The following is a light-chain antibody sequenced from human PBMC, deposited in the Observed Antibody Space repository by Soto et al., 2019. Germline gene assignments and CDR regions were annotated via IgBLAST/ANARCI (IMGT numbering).Light chain of an antibody. CDR3: QQRSNWPPIFT. CDR2: DAS. CDR1: QSVSSY. J-gene: IGKJ3*01. Sequence: EIVLTQSPATLSLSPGERATLSCRASQSVSSYLAWYQQKPGQAPRLLIYDASNRATGIPARFSGSGSGTDFTLTISSLEPEDFGVYYCQQRSNWPPIFTFGPGTKVYIK. V-gene: IGKV3-11*01.